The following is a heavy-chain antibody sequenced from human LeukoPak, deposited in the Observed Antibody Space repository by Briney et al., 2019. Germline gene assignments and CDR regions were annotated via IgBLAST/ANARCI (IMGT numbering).Heavy chain of an antibody. CDR1: GGSFSVYY. V-gene: IGHV4-34*01. J-gene: IGHJ5*02. Sequence: SETQSLTCAVYGGSFSVYYGSWIRHPPGKGLECIGEXXHSGSTNYNPSFKSRVPISVNTSKDQFFLKLSSVTAADTAWYFLARGQKVTYYYDSSGYYLNWFDPWGQGTLVTVSS. D-gene: IGHD3-22*01. CDR3: ARGQKVTYYYDSSGYYLNWFDP. CDR2: XXHSGST.